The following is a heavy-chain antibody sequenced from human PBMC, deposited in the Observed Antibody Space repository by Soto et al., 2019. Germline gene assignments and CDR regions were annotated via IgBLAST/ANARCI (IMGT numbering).Heavy chain of an antibody. CDR2: ISSSSSYI. Sequence: GGSLRLSCAASGFTFISYSMNWVRQAPGKGLEWVSSISSSSSYIYYADSVKGRFTISRDNAKNSLYLQMNSLRAEDTAVYYCARDHPLYDSSGMFDYWGQGTLVTVSS. J-gene: IGHJ4*02. V-gene: IGHV3-21*01. CDR3: ARDHPLYDSSGMFDY. D-gene: IGHD3-22*01. CDR1: GFTFISYS.